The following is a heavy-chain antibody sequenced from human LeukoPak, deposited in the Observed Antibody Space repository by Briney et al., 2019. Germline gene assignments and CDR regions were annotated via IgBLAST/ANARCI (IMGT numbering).Heavy chain of an antibody. CDR1: GFTFSSYS. CDR2: ISSSSSYI. V-gene: IGHV3-21*01. Sequence: GGSLRLSCAASGFTFSSYSMNWVRQAPGKGLEWVSSISSSSSYIYYADSVKGRFTISRDNAKNSLYLQMNSLRAEDTAVYYCATYPPGYCSGGSCPSGGWGQGTLVTVSS. D-gene: IGHD2-15*01. J-gene: IGHJ4*02. CDR3: ATYPPGYCSGGSCPSGG.